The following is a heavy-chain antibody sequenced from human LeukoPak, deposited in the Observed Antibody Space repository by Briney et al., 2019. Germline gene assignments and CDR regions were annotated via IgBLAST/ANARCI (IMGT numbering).Heavy chain of an antibody. CDR1: GFTFSSYS. V-gene: IGHV3-21*01. D-gene: IGHD4-17*01. J-gene: IGHJ4*02. CDR2: ISGSSSYI. CDR3: ARDRYGDYFFDY. Sequence: GGSLRLSCAASGFTFSSYSMNWVRQAPGKGLEWVSSISGSSSYIFYADSVKGRFTISRDNAKSSLYLQMNSLRAEDTAVYYCARDRYGDYFFDYWGQGTLVTVSS.